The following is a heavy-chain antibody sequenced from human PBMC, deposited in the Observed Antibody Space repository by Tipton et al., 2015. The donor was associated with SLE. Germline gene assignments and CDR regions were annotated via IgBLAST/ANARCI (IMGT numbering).Heavy chain of an antibody. CDR3: AGGDSSFFDY. CDR2: VHYSGST. CDR1: GGSISSYY. J-gene: IGHJ4*02. V-gene: IGHV4-39*07. Sequence: TLSLTCTVSGGSISSYYWSWIRQPPGKGLEWIGSVHYSGSTYYNPSLKSRVTISVDTSKNQFSLKLSSVTAADTAVYYCAGGDSSFFDYWGQGTLVTVSS. D-gene: IGHD6-13*01.